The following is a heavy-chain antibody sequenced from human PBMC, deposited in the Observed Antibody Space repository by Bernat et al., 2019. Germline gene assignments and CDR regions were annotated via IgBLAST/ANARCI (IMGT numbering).Heavy chain of an antibody. D-gene: IGHD3-9*01. V-gene: IGHV3-30-3*01. CDR3: ARDPSGGYFDWLLS. J-gene: IGHJ5*02. Sequence: QVQLVESGGGVVQPGRSLRLSCAASGFTFSSYAIHWVRQAPGTGLEWVAVISYDGSNKYYADSVKGRFTISRDNSKNTLYLQMNSLRAEDTAVYYCARDPSGGYFDWLLSWGQGTLVTVSS. CDR2: ISYDGSNK. CDR1: GFTFSSYA.